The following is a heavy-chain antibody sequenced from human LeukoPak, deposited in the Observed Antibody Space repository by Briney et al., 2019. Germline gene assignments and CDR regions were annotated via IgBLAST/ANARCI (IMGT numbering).Heavy chain of an antibody. CDR2: IIPIFGIA. V-gene: IGHV1-69*10. CDR1: GGTFSSYA. J-gene: IGHJ5*02. Sequence: ASVKVSCKASGGTFSSYAISWVRQAPGQGLEWMGGIIPIFGIANYAQKFQGRVTITADKSTSTAYMELSSLRSEDTAVYYCARGAGTTWGWFDPWGQGTLVTVSS. D-gene: IGHD1-1*01. CDR3: ARGAGTTWGWFDP.